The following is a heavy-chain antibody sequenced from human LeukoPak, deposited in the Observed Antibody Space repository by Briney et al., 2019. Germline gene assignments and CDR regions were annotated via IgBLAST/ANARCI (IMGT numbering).Heavy chain of an antibody. CDR3: AKAARITVTYSFDS. Sequence: PGGSLRLSCAVSGFTFSNYAMVWVRQAPGKGLDWVSSISAGGGVTSNADSVKGRFTISRDNSKNTLYLQMNSLRAEDTAMYYCAKAARITVTYSFDSWGQGTLVTVSS. J-gene: IGHJ4*02. CDR1: GFTFSNYA. CDR2: ISAGGGVT. D-gene: IGHD4-17*01. V-gene: IGHV3-23*01.